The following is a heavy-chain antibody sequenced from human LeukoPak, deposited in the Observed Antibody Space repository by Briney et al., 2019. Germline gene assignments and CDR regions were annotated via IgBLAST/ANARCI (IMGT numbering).Heavy chain of an antibody. D-gene: IGHD6-19*01. J-gene: IGHJ4*02. CDR3: ARVGTGSVWYWYYFDY. CDR1: GGSFSGYY. Sequence: SETLSLTCAVYGGSFSGYYWSWIRQPPGKGLEWIGEINHSGSTNYNPSLKSRVTISVDTSKNQFSLKLSSVTAADTALYYCARVGTGSVWYWYYFDYWGQGTLVTVSS. CDR2: INHSGST. V-gene: IGHV4-34*01.